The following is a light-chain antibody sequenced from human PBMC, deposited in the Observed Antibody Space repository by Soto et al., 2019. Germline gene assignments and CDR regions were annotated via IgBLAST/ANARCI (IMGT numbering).Light chain of an antibody. CDR1: QGISSY. Sequence: ELVLTQPPSTLRLSPGERATPSCRASQGISSYLGWYQHKPGQAPRLLIYDASNRATGIPARFSGSGSGTDFTLTISRLEPEDFAVYYCQQYDSSLWTFCQGTNVDIK. CDR2: DAS. V-gene: IGKV3-20*01. CDR3: QQYDSSLWT. J-gene: IGKJ1*01.